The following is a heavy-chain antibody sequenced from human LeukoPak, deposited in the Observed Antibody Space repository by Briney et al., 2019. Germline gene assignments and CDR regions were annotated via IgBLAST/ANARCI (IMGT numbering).Heavy chain of an antibody. CDR2: IYPGDSDT. Sequence: GESLKISCKGSGYSFTSYWIGWVRQMPGKGLEWMGIIYPGDSDTRYSPSFQGQVTISADKSISTAHLQWSSLKASDTAMYYCARLYYDFWSGYYLPYYYYYMDVWGKGTTVTVSS. D-gene: IGHD3-3*01. CDR3: ARLYYDFWSGYYLPYYYYYMDV. V-gene: IGHV5-51*01. CDR1: GYSFTSYW. J-gene: IGHJ6*03.